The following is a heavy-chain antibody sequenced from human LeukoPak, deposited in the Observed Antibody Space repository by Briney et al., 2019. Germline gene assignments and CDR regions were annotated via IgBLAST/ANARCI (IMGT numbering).Heavy chain of an antibody. J-gene: IGHJ4*02. V-gene: IGHV3-7*01. CDR1: GLTFSSYE. Sequence: GGSLRLSCAASGLTFSSYEMNWVRQAPGKGLEWVANIKQDGSDKYYVDSVKGRFTISRDNAKNSLYLQMNSLRDEDTAVYYCAMSMTTVARFDYWGQGTLVTVSS. D-gene: IGHD4-23*01. CDR2: IKQDGSDK. CDR3: AMSMTTVARFDY.